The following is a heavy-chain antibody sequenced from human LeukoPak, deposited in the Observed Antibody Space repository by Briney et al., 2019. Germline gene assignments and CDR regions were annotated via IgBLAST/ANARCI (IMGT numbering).Heavy chain of an antibody. J-gene: IGHJ4*02. CDR1: GFSFSSYE. CDR3: ASKGGFDD. V-gene: IGHV3-48*03. CDR2: ISSSGSAI. Sequence: GGSLRLSCAASGFSFSSYEMNWVRQAPGKGLEWVSYISSSGSAIFYADSVKGRFTISRDNAKNSLFLQMNSLRAEDTAFYYCASKGGFDDWGQGALVTVSS. D-gene: IGHD2-15*01.